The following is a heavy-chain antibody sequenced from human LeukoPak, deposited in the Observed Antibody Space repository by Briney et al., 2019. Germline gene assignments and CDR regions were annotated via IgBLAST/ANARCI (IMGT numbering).Heavy chain of an antibody. D-gene: IGHD2-15*01. CDR1: GYTFTSYY. Sequence: ASVKVYCKASGYTFTSYYMHWVRQAPGQGLEWMGIINPSGGSTSYAQKFQGRVTMTRDTSTSTVYMELSSLRSEDTAVYYCARGGNPLRAYYYYGMDVWGQGTTVTVSS. CDR3: ARGGNPLRAYYYYGMDV. J-gene: IGHJ6*02. V-gene: IGHV1-46*01. CDR2: INPSGGST.